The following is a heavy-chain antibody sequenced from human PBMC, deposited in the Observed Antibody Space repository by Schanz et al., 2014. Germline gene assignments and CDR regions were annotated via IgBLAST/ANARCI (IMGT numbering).Heavy chain of an antibody. CDR3: VREVGAAAGLAWGLDS. J-gene: IGHJ4*02. CDR1: GFTFNTSW. CDR2: VSRDGSET. D-gene: IGHD6-13*01. Sequence: EVQLVTSGGDLVQPGGSLRLSCAASGFTFNTSWFHWVRQPPGKGLLWVSRVSRDGSETTYVDSVRGRFTISRDNAKSSLFLQMNSLRAEDTAVYYCVREVGAAAGLAWGLDSWGRGTLVTVSS. V-gene: IGHV3-74*01.